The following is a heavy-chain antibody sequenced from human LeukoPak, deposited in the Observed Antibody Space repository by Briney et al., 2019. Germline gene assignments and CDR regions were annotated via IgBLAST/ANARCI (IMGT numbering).Heavy chain of an antibody. CDR1: GGSFSGYY. D-gene: IGHD3-10*01. J-gene: IGHJ6*03. Sequence: SETLSLTCAVYGGSFSGYYWSWIRQPPGKGLEWMGEINHSGSTNYNPSLKSRVTISVDTSKNQFSLKLSSVTAADTAVYYCASYGSGSPPRYYYYMDVWGKGTTVTVSS. CDR2: INHSGST. V-gene: IGHV4-34*01. CDR3: ASYGSGSPPRYYYYMDV.